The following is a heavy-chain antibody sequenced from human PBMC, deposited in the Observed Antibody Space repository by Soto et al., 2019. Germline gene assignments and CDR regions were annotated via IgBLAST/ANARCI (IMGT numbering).Heavy chain of an antibody. V-gene: IGHV5-10-1*01. CDR3: ARLAMATRRGYYGMDV. J-gene: IGHJ6*02. CDR2: IDPSDSYT. CDR1: GYSFTSYW. D-gene: IGHD5-12*01. Sequence: GESLKISCKASGYSFTSYWIAWVRQTPGKGLEWMGRIDPSDSYTNYSPSFQGHVTISADKSISTAYLQWSSLKASDTAMYYCARLAMATRRGYYGMDVWGQGTTVTVSS.